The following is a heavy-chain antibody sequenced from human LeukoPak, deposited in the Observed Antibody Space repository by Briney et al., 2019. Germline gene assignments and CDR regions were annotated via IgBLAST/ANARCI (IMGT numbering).Heavy chain of an antibody. CDR2: IRVSGGST. Sequence: PGGSLRLSCAASGFTFSRYAMSWVRQAPGKGLEWVSAIRVSGGSTYYADSVKGRFTISRDNSKNTLYLQMNSLRAEDTAVYYCAKRGGRDYDILTASYWGQGTLVTVSS. V-gene: IGHV3-23*01. J-gene: IGHJ4*02. D-gene: IGHD3-9*01. CDR1: GFTFSRYA. CDR3: AKRGGRDYDILTASY.